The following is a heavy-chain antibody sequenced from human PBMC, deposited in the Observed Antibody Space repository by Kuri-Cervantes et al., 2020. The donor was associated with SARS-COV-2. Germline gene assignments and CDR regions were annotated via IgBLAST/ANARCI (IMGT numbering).Heavy chain of an antibody. Sequence: LSLTCAASGFTFSSYGMHWVRQAPGKGLEWVAVISYDGSNKNYADSVKGRFTISRDNSKNTLYLQMNSLRAEDTAVYYCAKEASRGCSYGWVYYYYGMDVWGQGTTVTVSS. CDR2: ISYDGSNK. CDR3: AKEASRGCSYGWVYYYYGMDV. D-gene: IGHD5-18*01. V-gene: IGHV3-30*18. J-gene: IGHJ6*02. CDR1: GFTFSSYG.